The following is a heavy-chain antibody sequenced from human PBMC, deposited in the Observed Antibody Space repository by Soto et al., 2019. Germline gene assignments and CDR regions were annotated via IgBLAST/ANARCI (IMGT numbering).Heavy chain of an antibody. CDR2: ISAYNGNT. J-gene: IGHJ4*02. V-gene: IGHV1-18*01. CDR1: GYTFTSYG. D-gene: IGHD3-3*01. Sequence: ASVKVSCKASGYTFTSYGISWARQAPGQGLEWMGWISAYNGNTNYAQKLQGRVTMTTDTSTSTAYMELRSLRSDDTAVYYCARAPPHYDFWSGYYSSSADNFDYWGQGTLVTVSS. CDR3: ARAPPHYDFWSGYYSSSADNFDY.